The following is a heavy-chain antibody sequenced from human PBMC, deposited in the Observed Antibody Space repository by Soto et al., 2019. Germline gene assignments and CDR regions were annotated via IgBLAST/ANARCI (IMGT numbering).Heavy chain of an antibody. V-gene: IGHV3-23*01. CDR2: LSGSGTST. CDR1: GFSFVNYA. CDR3: AKATTNGGWFNPFDS. J-gene: IGHJ4*02. Sequence: EVQLLESGGGLVQPGGSLRLSCAASGFSFVNYAMNWVRQAPGKGLGWVSGLSGSGTSTYYADSVKGRFTISRDNSRDTLFLQTNSLTADDTAVYYGAKATTNGGWFNPFDSWGQGALVTVSS. D-gene: IGHD6-19*01.